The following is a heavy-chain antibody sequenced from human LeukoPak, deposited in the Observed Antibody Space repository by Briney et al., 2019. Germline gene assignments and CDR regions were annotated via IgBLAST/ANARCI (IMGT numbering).Heavy chain of an antibody. V-gene: IGHV3-23*01. CDR3: ARVLVLYYGMDV. CDR2: ISGSGGST. J-gene: IGHJ6*02. D-gene: IGHD2/OR15-2a*01. CDR1: GFTFSSYA. Sequence: PGGSLRLSCAASGFTFSSYAMSWVRQAPGKGLEWDSAISGSGGSTYYADSVKGRFTISRDNAKNSLYLQMNSLRAEDTAVYYCARVLVLYYGMDVWSQGTTVTVSS.